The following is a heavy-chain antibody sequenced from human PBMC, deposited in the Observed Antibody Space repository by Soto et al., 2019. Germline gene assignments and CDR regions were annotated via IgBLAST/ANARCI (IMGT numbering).Heavy chain of an antibody. Sequence: ASVKVSCKASGGTFSSYAISWVRQAPGQGLEWMGGIIPIFGTANYAQKFQGRVTITADESTSTAYMELSSLRSEDTAVYYCARDIAAAGTFRYFQHWGQGTLVTVSS. J-gene: IGHJ1*01. D-gene: IGHD6-13*01. CDR1: GGTFSSYA. V-gene: IGHV1-69*13. CDR3: ARDIAAAGTFRYFQH. CDR2: IIPIFGTA.